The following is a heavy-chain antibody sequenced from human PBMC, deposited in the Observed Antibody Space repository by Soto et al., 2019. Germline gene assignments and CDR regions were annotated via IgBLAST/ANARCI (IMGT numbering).Heavy chain of an antibody. CDR3: TTGRQLGYYYYGMDV. D-gene: IGHD6-13*01. Sequence: PGGSLRLSCAASGFTFSNAWLSWVRQAPGKGLEWVGRIKSKTDGGTTDYAAPVTGRFTISRDDSKNTLYLQMNSLKTEDTAVYYCTTGRQLGYYYYGMDVWGQGTTVTVSS. CDR2: IKSKTDGGTT. J-gene: IGHJ6*02. V-gene: IGHV3-15*01. CDR1: GFTFSNAW.